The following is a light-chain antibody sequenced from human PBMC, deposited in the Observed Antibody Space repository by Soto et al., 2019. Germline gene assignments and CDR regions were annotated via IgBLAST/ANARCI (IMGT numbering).Light chain of an antibody. CDR3: QQYRMSPNT. CDR1: QNVDDSH. Sequence: EIVLTQSPGTLSLPPGETAALSCRASQNVDDSHLAWYQLRPGQAPRLLIYGASTRATGIPDRFSGSGSGRDFSLTIRGLKPDDFAVYFCQQYRMSPNTFGQGTRLEIK. J-gene: IGKJ5*01. CDR2: GAS. V-gene: IGKV3-20*01.